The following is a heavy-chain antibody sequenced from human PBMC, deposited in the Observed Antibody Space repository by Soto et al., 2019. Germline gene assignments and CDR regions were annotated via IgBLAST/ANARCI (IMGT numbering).Heavy chain of an antibody. CDR3: ARLWHCSSTSCSPDY. D-gene: IGHD2-2*01. CDR1: GGSISSSNW. V-gene: IGHV4-4*02. J-gene: IGHJ4*02. CDR2: IYHSGST. Sequence: SETLSLTCAVSGGSISSSNWWSGVRQPPGKGVEGSGKIYHSGSTNYNPSLKSRVTISVDKSKNQFSLKLSSVTAADTAVYYCARLWHCSSTSCSPDYWGQGTLVTVSS.